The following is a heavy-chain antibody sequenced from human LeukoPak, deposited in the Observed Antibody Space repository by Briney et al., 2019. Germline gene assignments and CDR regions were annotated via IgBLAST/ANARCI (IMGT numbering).Heavy chain of an antibody. CDR1: GGAISSSY. D-gene: IGHD5-18*01. V-gene: IGHV4-59*01. J-gene: IGHJ4*02. Sequence: PSETLSLTCTVSGGAISSSYWSWIRQPPGKGLEWIGYIYYSGSTNYNPSLKSRVTISVDTSKNQFSLKLSSVTAADTAVYYCARDNFRGYSYGSLDCWGQGTLVTVSS. CDR2: IYYSGST. CDR3: ARDNFRGYSYGSLDC.